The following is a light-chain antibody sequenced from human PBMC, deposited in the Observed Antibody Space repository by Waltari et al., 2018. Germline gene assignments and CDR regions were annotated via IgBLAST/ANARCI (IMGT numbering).Light chain of an antibody. CDR1: QSVSSTS. Sequence: EIVLTQSPGTLSLSPGQRATLSCRASQSVSSTSLAWNQQKPGQAPRLLIYGASSRATGIPDRFSASGSGTDFTLTINRLDPEDFAVYHCQQYGSSPWTFGQGTKVEIK. V-gene: IGKV3-20*01. CDR2: GAS. CDR3: QQYGSSPWT. J-gene: IGKJ1*01.